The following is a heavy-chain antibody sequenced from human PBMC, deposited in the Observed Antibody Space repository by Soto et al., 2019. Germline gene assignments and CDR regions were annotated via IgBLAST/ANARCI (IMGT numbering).Heavy chain of an antibody. CDR2: IIPIFGTA. V-gene: IGHV1-69*13. CDR3: ASPITTPGIYYFDY. D-gene: IGHD1-1*01. J-gene: IGHJ4*02. CDR1: GGTFSSYA. Sequence: SVKVSCKASGGTFSSYAISWVRQALGQGLEWMGGIIPIFGTANYAQKFQGRVTITADESTSTAYMELSSLRSEDTAVYYCASPITTPGIYYFDYWGQGTLVTVSS.